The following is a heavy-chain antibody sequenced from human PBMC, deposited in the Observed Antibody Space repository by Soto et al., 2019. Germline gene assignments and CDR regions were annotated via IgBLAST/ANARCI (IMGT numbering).Heavy chain of an antibody. D-gene: IGHD3-3*01. CDR3: AGGPTQYYDFWSGYSRSYYYYGMDV. J-gene: IGHJ6*02. Sequence: GASVKVSCKASGGTLSSYAISWGRQAPGQGLEWVGGIIPIFGTANYAQKFQGRVTITADESTSTAYMELSSLRSEDTAVYYCAGGPTQYYDFWSGYSRSYYYYGMDVWGQGTTVTVSS. CDR1: GGTLSSYA. CDR2: IIPIFGTA. V-gene: IGHV1-69*13.